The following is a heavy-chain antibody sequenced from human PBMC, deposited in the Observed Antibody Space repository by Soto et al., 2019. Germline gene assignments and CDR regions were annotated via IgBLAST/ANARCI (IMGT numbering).Heavy chain of an antibody. CDR2: ISGSGGST. Sequence: PGGSLRLSCAASGFTFSSYAMSWVRQAPGKGLEWVSAISGSGGSTYYADSVKGRFTISRDNSKNTLYLQMNSLRAEDTAVYYCAKVRPNSIVGAIYFDYWGQGTLVTVSS. CDR3: AKVRPNSIVGAIYFDY. D-gene: IGHD1-26*01. J-gene: IGHJ4*02. CDR1: GFTFSSYA. V-gene: IGHV3-23*01.